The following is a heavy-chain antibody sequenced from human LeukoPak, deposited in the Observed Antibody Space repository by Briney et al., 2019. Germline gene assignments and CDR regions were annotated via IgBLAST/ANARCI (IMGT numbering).Heavy chain of an antibody. V-gene: IGHV1-46*01. CDR2: ISPSGCTT. J-gene: IGHJ4*02. Sequence: ASVKVSCKASGYTFTSYYMHWVRQAPGQGLDWMGIISPSGCTTTCAQKFQGRVTMTRDMSTSTVYMELSSLGSEDTAVYYCASIAAAGTPFDYWGQGTLVTVSS. CDR1: GYTFTSYY. D-gene: IGHD6-13*01. CDR3: ASIAAAGTPFDY.